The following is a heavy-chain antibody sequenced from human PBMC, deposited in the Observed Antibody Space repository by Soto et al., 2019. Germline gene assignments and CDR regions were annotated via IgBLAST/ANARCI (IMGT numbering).Heavy chain of an antibody. CDR3: ARDRNYGSGGANWFDP. J-gene: IGHJ5*02. Sequence: QVQLVQSGAEVKKPGASVKVSCKASGYTFNTYGISWVRQAPGQGLEWVGWISTYNGNTKYAQKLQGRVTMTTETTTSTAYMELRSLRSDDTAVYYCARDRNYGSGGANWFDPWGQGTLVTVSS. V-gene: IGHV1-18*01. CDR1: GYTFNTYG. CDR2: ISTYNGNT. D-gene: IGHD3-10*01.